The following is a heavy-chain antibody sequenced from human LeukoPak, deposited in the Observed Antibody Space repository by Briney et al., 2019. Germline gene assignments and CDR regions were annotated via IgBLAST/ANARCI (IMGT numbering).Heavy chain of an antibody. CDR1: GFTFSGSA. D-gene: IGHD5-18*01. CDR2: IRSKANSYAT. V-gene: IGHV3-73*01. Sequence: PGGSLRLSCAASGFTFSGSAMHWVRQASGKGLEWVGRIRSKANSYATAYAASVKGRVTISRDDSKNTAYLQMNSLKTEDTAVYYCTRRDTAMVNFDYWGQGTLVTVSS. J-gene: IGHJ4*02. CDR3: TRRDTAMVNFDY.